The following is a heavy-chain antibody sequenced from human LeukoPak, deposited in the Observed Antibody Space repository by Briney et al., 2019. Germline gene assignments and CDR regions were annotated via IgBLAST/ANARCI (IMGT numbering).Heavy chain of an antibody. CDR2: IYYSGST. V-gene: IGHV4-39*01. CDR3: ARFRNYYYYMDV. CDR1: GGSISSSSYY. Sequence: SETLSLTCTVSGGSISSSSYYWGWIRQPPGKGLEWIGSIYYSGSTYYNPSLKSRVTISVDTSKNQFSLKLSSVTAADTAVYYCARFRNYYYYMDVWGKGTTVTISS. J-gene: IGHJ6*03.